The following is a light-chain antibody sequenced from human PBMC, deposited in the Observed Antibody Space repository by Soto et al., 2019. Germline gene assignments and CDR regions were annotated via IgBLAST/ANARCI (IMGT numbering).Light chain of an antibody. Sequence: QSVLSQLPSRSAAPGHKVTISCSESSSNIGGNSVSWYQQLPVTAPKLLIYDDDKRPSGIPDRFSGSKSGTSATLGITGFQTGDEADYDCGSWDSSLSAYDFGTGTKVTVL. CDR2: DDD. CDR1: SSNIGGNS. J-gene: IGLJ1*01. V-gene: IGLV1-51*01. CDR3: GSWDSSLSAYD.